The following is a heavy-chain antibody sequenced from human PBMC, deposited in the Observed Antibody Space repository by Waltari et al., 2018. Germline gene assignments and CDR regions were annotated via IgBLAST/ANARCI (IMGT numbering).Heavy chain of an antibody. Sequence: QVQLVQSGAEVKKPGASVKVSCKASGYTFTGYYMHWVRQAPGQGLEWMGWINPNRGGTNYAQKFQGRVTMTRDTSISTAYMELSRLRSDDTAVYYCARDISGSYVFGYWGQGTLVTVSS. CDR1: GYTFTGYY. CDR2: INPNRGGT. CDR3: ARDISGSYVFGY. J-gene: IGHJ4*02. V-gene: IGHV1-2*02. D-gene: IGHD1-26*01.